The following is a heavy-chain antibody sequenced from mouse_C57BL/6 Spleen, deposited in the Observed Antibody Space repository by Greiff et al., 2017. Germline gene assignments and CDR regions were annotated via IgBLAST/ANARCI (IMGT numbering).Heavy chain of an antibody. CDR3: ARSAITTEVATDY. J-gene: IGHJ2*01. CDR1: GYAFSSYW. CDR2: LYPGDGDT. V-gene: IGHV1-80*01. D-gene: IGHD1-1*01. Sequence: QVQLQQSGAELVKPGASVKISCKASGYAFSSYWMNWVKQRPGQGLEWIGQLYPGDGDTNYNGKFKGKATLTADTSSSTAYMQLSSLTSEDSAVYVCARSAITTEVATDYWGQGTTLTVSS.